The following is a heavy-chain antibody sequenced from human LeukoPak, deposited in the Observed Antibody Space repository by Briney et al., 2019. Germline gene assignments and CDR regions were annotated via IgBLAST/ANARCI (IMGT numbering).Heavy chain of an antibody. CDR1: GFTFSNYA. J-gene: IGHJ4*02. CDR3: VRTSYDFWSEMDY. D-gene: IGHD3-3*01. V-gene: IGHV3-64D*09. CDR2: TRSNGFST. Sequence: GGSLRLSCSASGFTFSNYAMHWVRRAPGKGLEYVSGTRSNGFSTYNADSVKGRFTISRDNSKNTLHLQMSSLSAEDTAMYYCVRTSYDFWSEMDYWGQGTLVTVSS.